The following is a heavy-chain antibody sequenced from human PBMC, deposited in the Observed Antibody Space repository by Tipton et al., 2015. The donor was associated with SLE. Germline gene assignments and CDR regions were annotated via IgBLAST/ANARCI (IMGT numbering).Heavy chain of an antibody. V-gene: IGHV3-30*02. CDR1: EFTFSRYW. J-gene: IGHJ4*02. CDR3: AKDSARYSGHWGFFDY. D-gene: IGHD1-26*01. CDR2: IRYDGSDK. Sequence: SLRLSCAASEFTFSRYWMSWVRQAPGKGLEWVAFIRYDGSDKYYADSVKGRFTISRDNSKKTLYLQMNSLRTEDTAVYYCAKDSARYSGHWGFFDYWGQGTLVTVPS.